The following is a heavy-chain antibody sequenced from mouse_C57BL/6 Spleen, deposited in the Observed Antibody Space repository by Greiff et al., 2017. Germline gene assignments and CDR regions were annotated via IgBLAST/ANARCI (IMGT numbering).Heavy chain of an antibody. Sequence: QVQLKQPGAELVKPGASVKLSCKASGYTFTSYWMQWVKQRPGQGLEWIGEIDPSDSYTNYNQKFKGKATLTVDTSSSTAYMQLSSLTSEDSAVYYCARRGGSEAYWGQGTLVTVSA. D-gene: IGHD3-2*02. V-gene: IGHV1-50*01. CDR3: ARRGGSEAY. CDR1: GYTFTSYW. J-gene: IGHJ3*01. CDR2: IDPSDSYT.